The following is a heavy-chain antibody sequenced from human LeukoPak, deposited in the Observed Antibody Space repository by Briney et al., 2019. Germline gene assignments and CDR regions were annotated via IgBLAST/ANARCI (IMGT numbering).Heavy chain of an antibody. J-gene: IGHJ3*02. CDR1: GYTFTSYY. V-gene: IGHV1-46*01. D-gene: IGHD3-10*01. CDR2: INPSGGST. Sequence: ASVKVSCKASGYTFTSYYMHWVRQAPGQGLEWMGIINPSGGSTSYAQKFQGRVTMTWDTSTSTVYMELSSLRSEDTAVYYCTRRRYYGSGSYYAFDIWGQGTMVTVSS. CDR3: TRRRYYGSGSYYAFDI.